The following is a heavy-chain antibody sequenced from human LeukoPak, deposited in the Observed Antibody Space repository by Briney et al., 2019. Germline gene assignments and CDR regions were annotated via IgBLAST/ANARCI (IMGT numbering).Heavy chain of an antibody. V-gene: IGHV3-9*01. CDR1: GFTFGDFA. D-gene: IGHD2-2*01. J-gene: IGHJ4*02. Sequence: SLRLSCAASGFTFGDFAMHWVRQVPGRGLEWVSVISWNSVNIGYADSVKGRFTISRDNAESSLYLQMDSLRPEDTALYYCAKDRYCGRTSCSGGLDSWGRGTLVTVSP. CDR2: ISWNSVNI. CDR3: AKDRYCGRTSCSGGLDS.